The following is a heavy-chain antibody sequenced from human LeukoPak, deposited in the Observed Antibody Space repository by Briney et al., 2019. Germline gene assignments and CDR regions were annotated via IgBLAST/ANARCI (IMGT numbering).Heavy chain of an antibody. CDR1: GFTFSSYD. Sequence: GGSLRLSCAASGFTFSSYDMQWVRQVIGKGLEWVSAIGIAGDTHYSGSVKGRFTISRENAKNSLYLQMNSLRAGDTAVYYCARKGIDYKILTGFDPWGRGTLVTVSS. CDR2: IGIAGDT. D-gene: IGHD3-9*01. J-gene: IGHJ5*02. CDR3: ARKGIDYKILTGFDP. V-gene: IGHV3-13*01.